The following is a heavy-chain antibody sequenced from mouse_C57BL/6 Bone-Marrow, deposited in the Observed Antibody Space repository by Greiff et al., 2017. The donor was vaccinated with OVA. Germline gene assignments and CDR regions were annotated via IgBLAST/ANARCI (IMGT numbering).Heavy chain of an antibody. CDR3: GKGWLLEYFDY. D-gene: IGHD2-3*01. V-gene: IGHV1-82*01. J-gene: IGHJ2*01. CDR1: GYAFSSYW. CDR2: IYPGDGDT. Sequence: VQLQQSGPELVKPGASVKISCKASGYAFSSYWMNWVKQRPGKGLEWIGRIYPGDGDTNYNGKFKGKATLTADKSSSTAYMQLSSLTSEDSAVYFCGKGWLLEYFDYWGQGTTLTVSS.